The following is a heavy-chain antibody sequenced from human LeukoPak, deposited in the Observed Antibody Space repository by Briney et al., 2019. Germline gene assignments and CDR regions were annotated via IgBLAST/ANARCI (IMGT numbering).Heavy chain of an antibody. V-gene: IGHV1-18*01. J-gene: IGHJ6*02. CDR3: ARGLSGSYSKGRYYYGMDV. D-gene: IGHD1-26*01. Sequence: GASVKVSCKASGYTFTSYGISWVRQAPGQGLEWMGWISAYNGNTNYAQKLQGRVTMTRNTSISTAYMELSSLRSEDTAVYYCARGLSGSYSKGRYYYGMDVWGQGTTVTVSS. CDR1: GYTFTSYG. CDR2: ISAYNGNT.